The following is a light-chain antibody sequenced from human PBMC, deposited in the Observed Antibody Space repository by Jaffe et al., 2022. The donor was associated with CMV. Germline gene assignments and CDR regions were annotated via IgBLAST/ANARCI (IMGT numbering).Light chain of an antibody. V-gene: IGLV2-11*01. CDR3: FSYIDRSTNWM. Sequence: QSVLTQPRSVSGSPGQSVTISCTGSISNIGRYDSVSWYQHHPGKAPQLLIYTVNKRPSGVPDRFSGSKSGNTASLTISGLQAEDEATYYCFSYIDRSTNWMFGGGTQLTVL. J-gene: IGLJ3*02. CDR2: TVN. CDR1: ISNIGRYDS.